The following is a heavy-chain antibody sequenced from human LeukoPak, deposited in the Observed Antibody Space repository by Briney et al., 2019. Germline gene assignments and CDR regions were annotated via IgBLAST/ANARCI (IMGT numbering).Heavy chain of an antibody. D-gene: IGHD3-9*01. CDR3: ARATFTISIPDAFDI. V-gene: IGHV1-18*04. CDR2: ISAYNGNT. Sequence: ASVKVSCKASGYTFTGYYMHWVRQAPGQGLEWMGWISAYNGNTNYAQKLQGRVTMTTDTSTSTAYMELRSLRSDDTAVYYCARATFTISIPDAFDIWGQGTMVTVSS. J-gene: IGHJ3*02. CDR1: GYTFTGYY.